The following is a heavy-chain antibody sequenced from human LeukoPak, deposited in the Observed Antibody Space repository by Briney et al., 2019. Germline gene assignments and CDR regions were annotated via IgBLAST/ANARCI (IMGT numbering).Heavy chain of an antibody. D-gene: IGHD5-18*01. J-gene: IGHJ6*03. CDR1: GFTFSSYA. CDR2: ISGSGGST. Sequence: GGSLRLSCAASGFTFSSYAMSWVRQAPGKGLEWVSAISGSGGSTYYADSVKGRFTISRDNSKNTLYLQMNSLRAEDTAVYYCARNDPPDTAITGDYYYMDVWGKGTTVTVSS. CDR3: ARNDPPDTAITGDYYYMDV. V-gene: IGHV3-23*01.